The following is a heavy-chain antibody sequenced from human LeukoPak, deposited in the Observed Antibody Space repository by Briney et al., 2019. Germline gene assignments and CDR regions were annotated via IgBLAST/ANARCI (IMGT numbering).Heavy chain of an antibody. CDR2: INPSGST. D-gene: IGHD2-2*02. CDR3: ARATPTFDIVVVPAAIGNYYYYMDL. Sequence: SETLSLTCAVYGGSFSGYYWSWIRQPPGKGLEWIGEINPSGSTNYNPSLKSRVTISVDTSKNQFSLKLTSVTAADTAGYYCARATPTFDIVVVPAAIGNYYYYMDLWGKGTMVTVSS. J-gene: IGHJ6*03. V-gene: IGHV4-34*01. CDR1: GGSFSGYY.